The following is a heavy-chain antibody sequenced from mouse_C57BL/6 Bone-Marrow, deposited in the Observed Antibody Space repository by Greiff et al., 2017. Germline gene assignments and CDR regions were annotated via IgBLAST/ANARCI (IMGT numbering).Heavy chain of an antibody. CDR2: IYPGSGNT. J-gene: IGHJ3*01. D-gene: IGHD4-1*01. CDR3: ANWDRVAY. CDR1: GYTFTDYY. Sequence: QVQLKESGAELVRPGASVKLSCKASGYTFTDYYINWVKQRPGQGLEWIARIYPGSGNTYYNEKFKGKATLTAEKSSSTAYMQLSSLTSEDSAVYFCANWDRVAYWGQGTLVTVSA. V-gene: IGHV1-76*01.